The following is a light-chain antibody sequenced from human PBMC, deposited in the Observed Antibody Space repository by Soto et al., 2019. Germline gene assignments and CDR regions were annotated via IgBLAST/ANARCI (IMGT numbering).Light chain of an antibody. CDR1: SSDVGAYNY. CDR2: EVS. J-gene: IGLJ1*01. V-gene: IGLV2-8*01. CDR3: SSHAGNNNYV. Sequence: SVLTQPPSASRSVGQSVTISCTGTSSDVGAYNYVSWYQQHPGKAPKLMIYEVSKRPSGVPDRFSGSKSGYTASLTVSGLQAEDEADYYCSSHAGNNNYVFGTGTKVTVL.